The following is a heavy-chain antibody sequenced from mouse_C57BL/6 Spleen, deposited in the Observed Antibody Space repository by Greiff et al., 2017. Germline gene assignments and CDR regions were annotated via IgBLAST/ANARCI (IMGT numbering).Heavy chain of an antibody. Sequence: DVKLVESGGGLVKPGGSLKLSCAASGFTFSSYAMSWVRQTPEKRLEWVATISDGGSYTYYPDNVKGRFTISRDNAKSNLYLQMSHLKSEDTAMYYCARDGVYFDYWGQGTTLTVSS. CDR3: ARDGVYFDY. V-gene: IGHV5-4*01. J-gene: IGHJ2*01. CDR2: ISDGGSYT. CDR1: GFTFSSYA.